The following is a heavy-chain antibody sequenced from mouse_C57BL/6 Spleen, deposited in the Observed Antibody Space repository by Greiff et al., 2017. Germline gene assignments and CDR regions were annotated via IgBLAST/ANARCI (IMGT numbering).Heavy chain of an antibody. D-gene: IGHD1-1*01. CDR2: FYPGSGSI. CDR3: ARRGYYGSSMPYAMDY. Sequence: QVQLKQSGAELVKPGASVKLSCKASGYTFTEYTIHWVKQRSGQGLEWIGWFYPGSGSIKYNEKFKDKATLTADKSSSTVYMELSRLTSEDSAVYFGARRGYYGSSMPYAMDYWGQGTSVTVSA. CDR1: GYTFTEYT. V-gene: IGHV1-62-2*01. J-gene: IGHJ4*01.